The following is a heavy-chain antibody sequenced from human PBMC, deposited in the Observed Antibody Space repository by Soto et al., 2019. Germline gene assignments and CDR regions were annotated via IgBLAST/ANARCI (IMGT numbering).Heavy chain of an antibody. J-gene: IGHJ4*02. CDR1: GFTFSSYS. CDR3: ARVLRYFDWLLVMDY. V-gene: IGHV3-21*01. D-gene: IGHD3-9*01. Sequence: EVQLVESGGGLVKPGGSLRLSCAASGFTFSSYSMNWVRQAPGKGLEWVSSISSSSSYIYYADSVKGRFTISRDNAKNSLYLQMNSLRAEDTAVYYCARVLRYFDWLLVMDYWGQGTLVTVSS. CDR2: ISSSSSYI.